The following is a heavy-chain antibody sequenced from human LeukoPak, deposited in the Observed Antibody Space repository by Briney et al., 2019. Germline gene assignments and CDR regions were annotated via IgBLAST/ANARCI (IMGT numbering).Heavy chain of an antibody. CDR2: IIPIFGTA. J-gene: IGHJ4*02. CDR3: ARNNYDILTGYYRALDY. V-gene: IGHV1-69*05. CDR1: GGTFSSYA. Sequence: ASVKVSCKASGGTFSSYAISWVRQAPGQGLEWMGGIIPIFGTANYAQKFQGGVTITTDESASTAYMELSSLRSEDTAVYYCARNNYDILTGYYRALDYWGQGTLVTVSS. D-gene: IGHD3-9*01.